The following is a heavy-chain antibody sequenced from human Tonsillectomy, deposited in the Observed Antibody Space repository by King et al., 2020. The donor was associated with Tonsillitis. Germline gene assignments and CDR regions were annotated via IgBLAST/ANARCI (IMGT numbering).Heavy chain of an antibody. CDR1: GFTFSIYC. CDR3: AREVPIYYYYMDV. V-gene: IGHV3-74*01. D-gene: IGHD1-1*01. J-gene: IGHJ6*03. CDR2: INSDGSST. Sequence: VQLVESGGGLVQPGGSLRLSCAASGFTFSIYCMHWVRQAPGKGLVWVSRINSDGSSTSYADSVKGRFTISRDKAKNTLYLQMNSLRAEDTAVYYCAREVPIYYYYMDVWGKGTTVTVSS.